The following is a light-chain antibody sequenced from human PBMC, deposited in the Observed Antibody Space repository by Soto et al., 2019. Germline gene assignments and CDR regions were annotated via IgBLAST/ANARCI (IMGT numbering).Light chain of an antibody. CDR1: QSVSATY. CDR2: AAS. CDR3: QHYGTSTRT. Sequence: QSPVTLSLSLGESDTPSRSATQSVSATYLAWYQQKPGQAPRLLIYAASSRATDIPDRFSGSGSGTDFTLAISRLEPEDFAVYWCQHYGTSTRTFGQGTKV. V-gene: IGKV3-20*01. J-gene: IGKJ1*01.